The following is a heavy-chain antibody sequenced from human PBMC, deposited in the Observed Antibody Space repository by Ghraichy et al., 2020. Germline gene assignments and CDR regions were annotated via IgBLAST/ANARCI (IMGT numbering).Heavy chain of an antibody. CDR2: ISSTGDT. Sequence: GESLNISCVASGFTFSNYDMHWVRQGTGKGLEWVSSISSTGDTYYAGSVKGRFTISRENAKNSLYLQMNSLRAGDTAVYYCARVRAIGWFDPWGQGTLVTVSS. J-gene: IGHJ5*02. CDR3: ARVRAIGWFDP. CDR1: GFTFSNYD. V-gene: IGHV3-13*01.